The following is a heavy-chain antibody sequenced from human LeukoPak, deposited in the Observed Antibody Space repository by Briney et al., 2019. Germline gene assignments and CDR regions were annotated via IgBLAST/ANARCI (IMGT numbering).Heavy chain of an antibody. CDR1: GYTFTSYD. CDR2: MNPNSGNT. D-gene: IGHD2-2*01. CDR3: ARWGGYCSSTSCHVQSDYYYYMDV. Sequence: ASVKVSCKASGYTFTSYDINWVRQATGQGLEWMGWMNPNSGNTGYAQKFQGRVTMTRNTSISTAYMELSSLRSEDTAVYYCARWGGYCSSTSCHVQSDYYYYMDVWGKGTTVTVSS. J-gene: IGHJ6*03. V-gene: IGHV1-8*01.